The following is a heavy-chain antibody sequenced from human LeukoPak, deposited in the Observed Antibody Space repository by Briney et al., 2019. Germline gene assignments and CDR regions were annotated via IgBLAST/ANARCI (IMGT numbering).Heavy chain of an antibody. Sequence: GSLRLSCAASGFIFNNYGLIWVRQAPGKGLQWVSAISNDGGGTTYADFVKGRFTISRDNSKNTLFLQKSSLRAEDTALYYCAKGGSGYFADLWGQGTLVTVSS. CDR1: GFIFNNYG. D-gene: IGHD3-22*01. CDR2: ISNDGGGT. CDR3: AKGGSGYFADL. V-gene: IGHV3-23*01. J-gene: IGHJ5*02.